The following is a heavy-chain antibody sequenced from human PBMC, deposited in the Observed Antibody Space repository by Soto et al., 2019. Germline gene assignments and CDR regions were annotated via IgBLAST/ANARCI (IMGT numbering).Heavy chain of an antibody. D-gene: IGHD3-22*01. Sequence: PSETLSLTCAVSGGSISSSNWWSWVRQPPGKGLEWIGEIYHSGSTNYNPSLKSRVTISVDKSKNQFSLKLSSVTAADTAVYYCALRHYYDSSGYYLAFYIWGQGSMVTVSS. V-gene: IGHV4-4*02. CDR2: IYHSGST. CDR1: GGSISSSNW. J-gene: IGHJ3*02. CDR3: ALRHYYDSSGYYLAFYI.